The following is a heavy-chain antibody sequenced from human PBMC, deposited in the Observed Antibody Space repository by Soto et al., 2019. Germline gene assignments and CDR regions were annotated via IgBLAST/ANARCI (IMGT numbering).Heavy chain of an antibody. CDR2: FYYTGSI. J-gene: IGHJ4*02. Sequence: QVQLQESGPGLVKPSETLSLTCTVSGGSVSSGNYYWSWIRQPPGEGREWIGYFYYTGSINYNPSLKSRVTISIDASNNQFSLRLSSVTAADTAVYYCARSMLYSDGSNYSPFDYWGQGTLVTVSS. CDR3: ARSMLYSDGSNYSPFDY. D-gene: IGHD3-22*01. CDR1: GGSVSSGNYY. V-gene: IGHV4-61*01.